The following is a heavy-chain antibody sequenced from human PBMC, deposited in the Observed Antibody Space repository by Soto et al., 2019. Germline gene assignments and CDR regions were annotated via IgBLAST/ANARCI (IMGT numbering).Heavy chain of an antibody. Sequence: QVQLVQSGAEVKKPGASVKVSCKTSGYTFTTHDINWVRQATGQGLEWMGWLNPHSGNTGYAQKFQGRVTMTRETSISTAYMMMSSLNSEDTAVYYCVRASELLVPFENFDYWGQGTLVTVSS. CDR3: VRASELLVPFENFDY. J-gene: IGHJ4*02. CDR1: GYTFTTHD. V-gene: IGHV1-8*01. CDR2: LNPHSGNT. D-gene: IGHD6-6*01.